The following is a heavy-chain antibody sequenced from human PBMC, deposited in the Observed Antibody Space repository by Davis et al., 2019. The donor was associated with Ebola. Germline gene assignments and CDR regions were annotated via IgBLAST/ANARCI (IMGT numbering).Heavy chain of an antibody. CDR1: GFTVSSNY. J-gene: IGHJ6*04. Sequence: GESLKISCAASGFTVSSNYMNWVRQAPGKGLEWVSSISSSSSYIYYADSVKGRFTISRDNAKNSLYLQMNSLRAEDTAVYYCVREQTGLDVWGKGTTVTVSS. CDR3: VREQTGLDV. CDR2: ISSSSSYI. V-gene: IGHV3-21*04. D-gene: IGHD3-10*01.